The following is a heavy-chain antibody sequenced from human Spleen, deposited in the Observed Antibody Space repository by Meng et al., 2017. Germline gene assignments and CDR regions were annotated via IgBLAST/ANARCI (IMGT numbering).Heavy chain of an antibody. CDR3: ARPSIVGATFDY. J-gene: IGHJ4*02. Sequence: QVMLVAAGAEVKKPGASVKVSCKASGYTFTSYAMHWVRQAPGQRLEWMGWINAGNGNTKYSQKFQGRVTITRDTSASTAYMELSSLRSEDTAVYYCARPSIVGATFDYWGQGTLVTVSS. CDR1: GYTFTSYA. V-gene: IGHV1-3*01. D-gene: IGHD1-26*01. CDR2: INAGNGNT.